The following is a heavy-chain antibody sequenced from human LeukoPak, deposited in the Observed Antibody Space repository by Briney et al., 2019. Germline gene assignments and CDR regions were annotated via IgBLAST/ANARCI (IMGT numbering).Heavy chain of an antibody. CDR3: AKEGYYADYYFDY. CDR2: IQKDGSQK. Sequence: GGSLRLSCAASGFTFTNYGMSWVRQAPGKGLEWVASIQKDGSQKYYLESVKGRFTISRDNTKNSLYLHMSSLRAEDTAVYYCAKEGYYADYYFDYWGQGTMVTVSS. CDR1: GFTFTNYG. D-gene: IGHD3-3*01. V-gene: IGHV3-7*03. J-gene: IGHJ4*03.